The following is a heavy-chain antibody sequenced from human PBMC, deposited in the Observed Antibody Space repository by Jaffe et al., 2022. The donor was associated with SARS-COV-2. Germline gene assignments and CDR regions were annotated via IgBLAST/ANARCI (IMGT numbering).Heavy chain of an antibody. Sequence: EVQLVESGGGLVQPGGSLRLSCVASGFTFSDHYMDWVRQAPGKGLEWVGRSRKKINSYTTEYAASVKGRFTISRDDSKNSLFLQMNTLRAEDTAVYFCARGGVGFYYFDRWGQGTLVTVAS. CDR2: SRKKINSYTT. CDR3: ARGGVGFYYFDR. J-gene: IGHJ4*02. CDR1: GFTFSDHY. V-gene: IGHV3-72*01. D-gene: IGHD1-26*01.